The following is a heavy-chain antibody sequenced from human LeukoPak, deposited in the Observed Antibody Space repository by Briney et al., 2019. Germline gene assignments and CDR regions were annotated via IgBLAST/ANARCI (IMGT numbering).Heavy chain of an antibody. Sequence: ASVKVSCKASGYTFTRYCIHWVRQAPGQGLEWMGVINPSGGSTTHARKFQGRVTMTRDTSTSTVYMDLSSLRSEDTAVYYCARDLVGSSSGWGQGTLVTVSS. V-gene: IGHV1-46*01. CDR2: INPSGGST. D-gene: IGHD6-6*01. J-gene: IGHJ4*02. CDR3: ARDLVGSSSG. CDR1: GYTFTRYC.